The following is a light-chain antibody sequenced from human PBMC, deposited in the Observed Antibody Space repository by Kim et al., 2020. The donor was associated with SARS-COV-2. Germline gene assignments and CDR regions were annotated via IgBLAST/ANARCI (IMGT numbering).Light chain of an antibody. CDR3: NSRASSGDRYV. CDR1: SLRDYY. CDR2: SKD. Sequence: ALGQTVRITCQGDSLRDYYASWYRQKPGRAPVLVIYSKDSRPSGIPDRFSGSSSGDTASLTITGAQAEDEAAYYCNSRASSGDRYVFGTGTKVTVL. J-gene: IGLJ1*01. V-gene: IGLV3-19*01.